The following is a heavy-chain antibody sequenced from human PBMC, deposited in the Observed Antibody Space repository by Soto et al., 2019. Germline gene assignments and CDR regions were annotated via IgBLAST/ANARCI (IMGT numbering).Heavy chain of an antibody. CDR1: GGAFSSYA. V-gene: IGHV1-69*13. CDR2: IIPIFGTA. CDR3: ARVKGDSGYDYCFDY. D-gene: IGHD5-12*01. J-gene: IGHJ4*02. Sequence: SSVKVSCKASGGAFSSYAISWVRQAPGQGLDWMGGIIPIFGTANYAQKFQGRVTITADESTSTAYMELSSLRSEDTAVSYCARVKGDSGYDYCFDYWGQGTLVTVSS.